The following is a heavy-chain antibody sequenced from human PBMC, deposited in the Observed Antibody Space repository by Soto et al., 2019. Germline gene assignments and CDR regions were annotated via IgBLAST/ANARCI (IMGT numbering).Heavy chain of an antibody. J-gene: IGHJ6*02. CDR3: AGERLDYYGSGSYSYYYYGMDV. CDR2: INAGNGNT. V-gene: IGHV1-3*01. Sequence: QVQLVQSGAEVKKPGASVKVSCKASGYTFTSYAMHWVRQASGQRLEWMGWINAGNGNTKYSQKFQGRVTITRDTSASTAYMELSSLRSEDTAVYYCAGERLDYYGSGSYSYYYYGMDVWGQGTTVTVSS. CDR1: GYTFTSYA. D-gene: IGHD3-10*01.